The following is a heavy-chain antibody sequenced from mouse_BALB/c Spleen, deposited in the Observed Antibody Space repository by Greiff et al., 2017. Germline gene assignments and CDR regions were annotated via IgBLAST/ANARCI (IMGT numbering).Heavy chain of an antibody. CDR2: ISSSSSTI. J-gene: IGHJ2*01. Sequence: EVKLVESGGGLVQPGGSRKLSCAASGFTFSSFGMHWVRQAPDKGLEWVAYISSSSSTIYYADTVKGRFTISRDNPKNTLFLQMTSLRSEDTAMYYCASSGYGNYNSFDYWGQGTTLTVSS. CDR3: ASSGYGNYNSFDY. V-gene: IGHV5-17*02. D-gene: IGHD2-10*02. CDR1: GFTFSSFG.